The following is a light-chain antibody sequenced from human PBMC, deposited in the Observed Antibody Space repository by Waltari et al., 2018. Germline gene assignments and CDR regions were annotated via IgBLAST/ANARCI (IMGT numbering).Light chain of an antibody. CDR2: GAS. J-gene: IGKJ2*01. CDR1: QSVSSN. V-gene: IGKV3-15*01. CDR3: QQYNNWPPEYT. Sequence: EIVMTQSPATLSVSPGERATLSCRASQSVSSNLAWYQQQPGQAPRLLIYGASTRATGIPARFSGSGSGTEFTLTISSLQSEDFAVDYCQQYNNWPPEYTFGQGTKLEIK.